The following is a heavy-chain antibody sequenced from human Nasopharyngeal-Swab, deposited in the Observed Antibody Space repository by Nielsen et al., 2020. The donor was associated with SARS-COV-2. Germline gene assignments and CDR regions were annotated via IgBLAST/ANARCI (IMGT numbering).Heavy chain of an antibody. Sequence: GGSLRLSCAASGFTFGTYSMNWVRQAPGKGLEWVSSISSSSTYIYYADSVKGRFTISRDNAKNSLYLQMNSLRAEDTAVYYCAKVPLYYYDSSGPRDYWGQGTLVTVSS. CDR3: AKVPLYYYDSSGPRDY. CDR2: ISSSSTYI. J-gene: IGHJ4*02. CDR1: GFTFGTYS. V-gene: IGHV3-21*04. D-gene: IGHD3-22*01.